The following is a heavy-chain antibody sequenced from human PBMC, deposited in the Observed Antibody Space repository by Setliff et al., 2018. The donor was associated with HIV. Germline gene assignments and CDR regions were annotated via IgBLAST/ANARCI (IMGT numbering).Heavy chain of an antibody. Sequence: PSETLSLTCTVSGGSISSSSYYWAWVRQPPGKGLEWIGSIYYSGSTSYNPSLKSRVTISVDTSKNQFSLKLRSVTAADTAVYYCARRRGYCSGGTCYSGGYWFDPWDQGTLVTVS. CDR3: ARRRGYCSGGTCYSGGYWFDP. D-gene: IGHD2-15*01. CDR1: GGSISSSSYY. J-gene: IGHJ5*02. V-gene: IGHV4-39*01. CDR2: IYYSGST.